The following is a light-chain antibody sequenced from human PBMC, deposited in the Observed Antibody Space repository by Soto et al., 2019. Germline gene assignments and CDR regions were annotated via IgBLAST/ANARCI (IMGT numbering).Light chain of an antibody. CDR3: QQYGSSPRYS. V-gene: IGKV3-20*01. J-gene: IGKJ2*03. CDR1: QSVNSNY. Sequence: EIVLTQSPGTLSLSPGERATLSCRASQSVNSNYLAWYQQKAGQAPRLLIYGASISATGIPDRFSGSGSGTDFTLTISRLEPEDFAVYYCQQYGSSPRYSFGQGTKLEI. CDR2: GAS.